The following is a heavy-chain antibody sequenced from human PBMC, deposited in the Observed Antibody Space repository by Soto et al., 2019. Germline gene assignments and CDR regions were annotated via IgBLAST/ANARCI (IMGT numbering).Heavy chain of an antibody. CDR3: ARDRGIVATNDAFDI. CDR2: IYYSGST. V-gene: IGHV4-30-4*01. Sequence: PSETLSLTCTVSGGSISSGDYYGSWIRQPPGKGLEWIGYIYYSGSTYYNPSLKSRVTISVDTSKNQFSLKLSSVTAADTAVYYCARDRGIVATNDAFDIWGQGTMVT. CDR1: GGSISSGDYY. D-gene: IGHD5-12*01. J-gene: IGHJ3*02.